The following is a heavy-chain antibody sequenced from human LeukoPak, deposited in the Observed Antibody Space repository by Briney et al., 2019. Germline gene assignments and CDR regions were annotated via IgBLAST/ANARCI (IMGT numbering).Heavy chain of an antibody. D-gene: IGHD6-19*01. V-gene: IGHV4-59*11. Sequence: SETLSLTCTVSGGSLSSHYWSWIRQPPGKGLEWIGYIYNSGSTSYNPSLKSRVTISVDTSRNQFSLKLSSVTAADTAVYYCARSKQWPTTFDYWGQGTLVTVSS. CDR3: ARSKQWPTTFDY. J-gene: IGHJ4*02. CDR1: GGSLSSHY. CDR2: IYNSGST.